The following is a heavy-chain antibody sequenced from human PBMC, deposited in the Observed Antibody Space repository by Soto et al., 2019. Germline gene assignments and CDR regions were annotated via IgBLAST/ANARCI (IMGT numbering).Heavy chain of an antibody. D-gene: IGHD6-6*01. CDR3: ARGPGSSSAAGLSWFDP. Sequence: QVQLQQWGAGLLKPSETLSLTCAVYGGSFSGYYWSWIRQPPGKGLEWIGEINHSGSTNYNTSLTSRVTISVDTSKTQFSLNLSSVTAAATAVDYCARGPGSSSAAGLSWFDPWGQGTLVTVSS. J-gene: IGHJ5*02. CDR2: INHSGST. V-gene: IGHV4-34*01. CDR1: GGSFSGYY.